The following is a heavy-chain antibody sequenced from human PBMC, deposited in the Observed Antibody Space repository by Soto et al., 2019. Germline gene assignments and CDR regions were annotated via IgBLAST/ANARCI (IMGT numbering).Heavy chain of an antibody. V-gene: IGHV1-8*01. CDR1: GYTFSSYD. D-gene: IGHD3-10*01. Sequence: ASVKVSCKASGYTFSSYDINWVRRATGQGPEWMGWMNPYTGHTDYAEKFQGRVSMTRNTSISTAYMELSSLRYDDAAVYYCARDSGKRGNAFDFWGQGTTVTVSS. CDR2: MNPYTGHT. CDR3: ARDSGKRGNAFDF. J-gene: IGHJ3*01.